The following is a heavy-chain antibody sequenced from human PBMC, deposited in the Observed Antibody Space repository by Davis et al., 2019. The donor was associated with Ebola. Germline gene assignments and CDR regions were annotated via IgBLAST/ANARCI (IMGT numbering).Heavy chain of an antibody. J-gene: IGHJ6*02. CDR1: GYSISSGYY. CDR2: IYYSGST. V-gene: IGHV4-38-2*02. D-gene: IGHD5-12*01. CDR3: ARDSVLGYSGYDFYYYYGMDV. Sequence: PSETLSLTCAVSGYSISSGYYWSWIRQPAGKGLEWIGSIYYSGSTYYNPSLKSRVTISVDTSKNQFSLKLSSVTAADTAVYYCARDSVLGYSGYDFYYYYGMDVWGQGTTVTVSS.